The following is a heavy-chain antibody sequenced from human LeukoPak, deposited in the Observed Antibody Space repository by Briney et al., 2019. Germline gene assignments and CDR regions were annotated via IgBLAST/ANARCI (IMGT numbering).Heavy chain of an antibody. J-gene: IGHJ4*02. Sequence: ASVKVSCKASGYTFTSYGISWVRQAPGQGLEWMGWISAYNGNTNYAQKLQGRVTMTTDTSTSTAYMELRSLRSDDTAVYYCARKIPSYCSSTSCYTYFDYWGQGTLVTVSS. D-gene: IGHD2-2*02. CDR3: ARKIPSYCSSTSCYTYFDY. CDR1: GYTFTSYG. CDR2: ISAYNGNT. V-gene: IGHV1-18*01.